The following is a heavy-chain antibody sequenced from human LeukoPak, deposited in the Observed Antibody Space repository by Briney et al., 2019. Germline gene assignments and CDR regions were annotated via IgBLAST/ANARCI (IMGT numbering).Heavy chain of an antibody. CDR1: GFTFSNAW. J-gene: IGHJ4*02. Sequence: GGSLRLSCAASGFTFSNAWMSWVRQAPGKGLEWVSAISGSGGSTYYADSVKGRFTISRDNSKNTLYLEMNSLRAEDTAVYYCAKDKNSVIAVAGDYWGQGTLVTDSS. D-gene: IGHD6-19*01. CDR2: ISGSGGST. V-gene: IGHV3-23*01. CDR3: AKDKNSVIAVAGDY.